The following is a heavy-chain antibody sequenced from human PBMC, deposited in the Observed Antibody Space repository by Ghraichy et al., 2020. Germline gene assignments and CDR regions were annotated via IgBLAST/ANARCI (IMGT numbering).Heavy chain of an antibody. CDR3: AKDQMVRGAYYYGMDV. Sequence: GGSLRLSCAASGFTFSSYAMSWVRQAPGKGLEWVSAISGSGGSTYYADSVKGRFTISRDNSKNTLYLQMNSLRAEDTAVYYCAKDQMVRGAYYYGMDVWGQGTTVTVSS. J-gene: IGHJ6*02. D-gene: IGHD3-10*01. CDR1: GFTFSSYA. CDR2: ISGSGGST. V-gene: IGHV3-23*01.